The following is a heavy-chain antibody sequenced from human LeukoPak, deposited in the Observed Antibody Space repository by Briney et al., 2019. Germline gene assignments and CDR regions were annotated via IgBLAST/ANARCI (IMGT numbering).Heavy chain of an antibody. CDR1: GGSISSYY. Sequence: SETLSLTCTVSGGSISSYYWSWIRQPPGKGLEWIGYIYYSGSTNYSPSLKSRVTISVDTSKNQFSLKLSSVTAADTAVYYCARDGGYCSGGSCYLYFDYWGQGTLVTVSS. V-gene: IGHV4-59*01. J-gene: IGHJ4*02. D-gene: IGHD2-15*01. CDR2: IYYSGST. CDR3: ARDGGYCSGGSCYLYFDY.